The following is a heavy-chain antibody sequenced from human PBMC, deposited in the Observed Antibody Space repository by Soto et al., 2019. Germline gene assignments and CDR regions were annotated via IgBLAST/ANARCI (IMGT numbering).Heavy chain of an antibody. CDR1: GFTFSSYA. CDR3: EKEGPNCSSTSCHKGLDY. D-gene: IGHD2-2*01. Sequence: GGSLRLSCAASGFTFSSYAMSWVRQAPGKGLEWVSAISGSGGSTYYADSVKGRFTISRDNSKNTLYLQMNSLRAEDTDVYYCEKEGPNCSSTSCHKGLDYWGQGTLVTVSS. CDR2: ISGSGGST. J-gene: IGHJ4*02. V-gene: IGHV3-23*01.